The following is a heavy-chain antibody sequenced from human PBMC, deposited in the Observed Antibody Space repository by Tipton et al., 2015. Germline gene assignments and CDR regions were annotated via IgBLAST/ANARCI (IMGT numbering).Heavy chain of an antibody. D-gene: IGHD2-21*01. J-gene: IGHJ5*02. CDR2: IYSGGSV. CDR1: GPSLTTDY. Sequence: TLSLTCAVYGPSLTTDYWSWIRQPVGKGLEWIGRIYSGGSVDYNSSLRGRVTMSIDTSKNEFSLSLTSMTAADTAIYYCARDILPNWFDPWGQGILVTVSS. V-gene: IGHV4-4*07. CDR3: ARDILPNWFDP.